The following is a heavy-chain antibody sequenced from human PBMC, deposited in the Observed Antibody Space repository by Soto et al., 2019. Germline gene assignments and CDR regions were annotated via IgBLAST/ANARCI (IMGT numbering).Heavy chain of an antibody. D-gene: IGHD2-15*01. CDR3: ARESLRRYCSGGSCSKQWLAYDY. V-gene: IGHV4-59*01. Sequence: SETLSLTCTVSGGSISSYYWSWIRQPPGKGLEWIGYIYYSGSTNYNPSLKSRVTISVDTSKNQFSLKLSSVTAADTAVYYCARESLRRYCSGGSCSKQWLAYDYWGQGTLVTVSS. J-gene: IGHJ4*02. CDR2: IYYSGST. CDR1: GGSISSYY.